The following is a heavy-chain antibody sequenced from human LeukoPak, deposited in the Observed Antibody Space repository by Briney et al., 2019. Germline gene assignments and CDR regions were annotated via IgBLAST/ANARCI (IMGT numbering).Heavy chain of an antibody. J-gene: IGHJ4*02. CDR3: ARRVHSSSWSSYFDY. D-gene: IGHD6-13*01. CDR1: GGSINSYY. CDR2: IHYSGGT. V-gene: IGHV4-59*01. Sequence: SETLSFTCTVSGGSINSYYWSWIRQPPGRGLEWIGSIHYSGGTSYNPSLRSRVTISVDKSKNQFFLKLSSVTATDTAVYYCARRVHSSSWSSYFDYWGQETLVTVSS.